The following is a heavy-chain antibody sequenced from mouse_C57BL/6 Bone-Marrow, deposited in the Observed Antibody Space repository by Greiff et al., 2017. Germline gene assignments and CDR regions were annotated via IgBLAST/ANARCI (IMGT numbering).Heavy chain of an antibody. V-gene: IGHV14-4*01. CDR3: TTSITTVVAFDY. CDR1: GFNIKDDY. J-gene: IGHJ2*01. Sequence: VQLKQSGAELVRPGASVKLSCTASGFNIKDDYMHWVKQRPEQGLEWIGWIDPENGDTEYASKFQGKATITADTSSNTAYLQLSSLTSEDTAVYYCTTSITTVVAFDYWGQGTTLTVSS. D-gene: IGHD1-1*01. CDR2: IDPENGDT.